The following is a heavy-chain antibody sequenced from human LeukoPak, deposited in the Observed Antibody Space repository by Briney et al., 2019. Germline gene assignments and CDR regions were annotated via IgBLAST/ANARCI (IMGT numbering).Heavy chain of an antibody. V-gene: IGHV1-2*04. D-gene: IGHD5-12*01. J-gene: IGHJ4*02. CDR2: INPNSGGT. Sequence: VASVRVSCKASGYTFTGYYMHWVRQAPGQGLEWMGWINPNSGGTNYAQKFQGWVTMTRDTSISTAYMELSRLRSGDTAVYYCARGDLRWLRLGGGDYWGQGTLVTASS. CDR1: GYTFTGYY. CDR3: ARGDLRWLRLGGGDY.